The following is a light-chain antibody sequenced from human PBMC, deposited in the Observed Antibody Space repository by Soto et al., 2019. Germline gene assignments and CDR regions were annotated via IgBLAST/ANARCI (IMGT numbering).Light chain of an antibody. CDR2: AAS. CDR1: QSISSTY. V-gene: IGKV3-20*01. Sequence: EIVLTQSPGTLSLSPGERATLSCRASQSISSTYLAWYRQKPGQAPRLLIYAASSMATGIPDRFSGSGSGTDFTLTISRLEPEDFAVYYCQQYYASSLTFGQGTRVEIK. CDR3: QQYYASSLT. J-gene: IGKJ1*01.